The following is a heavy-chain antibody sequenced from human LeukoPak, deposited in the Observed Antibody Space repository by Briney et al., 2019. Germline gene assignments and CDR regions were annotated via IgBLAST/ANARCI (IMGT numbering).Heavy chain of an antibody. J-gene: IGHJ4*02. CDR1: GFTFTTYW. D-gene: IGHD3-10*01. Sequence: PGGSLRLSCAASGFTFTTYWVHWVRHAPGKGLVWVSHINSDGSITSYADSVKGRFTISRDNSRSTLYLQMNSLRPEDTAIYYCAREGYYGSGSPPSLYFDYWGQGTLVTVSS. CDR3: AREGYYGSGSPPSLYFDY. CDR2: INSDGSIT. V-gene: IGHV3-74*01.